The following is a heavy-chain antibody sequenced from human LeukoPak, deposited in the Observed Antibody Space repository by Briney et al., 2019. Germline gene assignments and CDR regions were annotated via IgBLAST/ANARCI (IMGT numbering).Heavy chain of an antibody. CDR2: MSCDGGDK. CDR1: GFTFSTYT. Sequence: GGSLRLSCAASGFTFSTYTMHWVRQAPGKGLEWVAVMSCDGGDKYYAESVKGRFTISRDNSRTTVYLQMNSLRAEDTAVYYCARGSRWLQLGPFDYWGQGTLVTVSS. J-gene: IGHJ4*02. CDR3: ARGSRWLQLGPFDY. V-gene: IGHV3-30*01. D-gene: IGHD5-24*01.